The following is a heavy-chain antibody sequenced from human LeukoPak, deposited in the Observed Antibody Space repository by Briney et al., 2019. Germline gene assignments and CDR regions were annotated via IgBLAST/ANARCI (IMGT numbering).Heavy chain of an antibody. CDR1: GGTFSSYA. Sequence: ASVKVSCKASGGTFSSYAISWVRQAPGQGLEWMGGIIPVFGTANYAQKFQGRVTITADESTSTAYMELSSLRSEDTAVYYCARSDSSSWYVSDYWGQGTLVTVSS. D-gene: IGHD6-13*01. J-gene: IGHJ4*02. V-gene: IGHV1-69*13. CDR3: ARSDSSSWYVSDY. CDR2: IIPVFGTA.